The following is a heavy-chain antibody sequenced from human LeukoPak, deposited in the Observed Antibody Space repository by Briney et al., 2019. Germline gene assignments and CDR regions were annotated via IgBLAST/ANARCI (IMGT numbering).Heavy chain of an antibody. J-gene: IGHJ4*02. D-gene: IGHD3-10*01. CDR1: SFTFSSYA. Sequence: GGSLRLSCAASSFTFSSYAMTWVRQAPGKGLEWVSTISSSGGSTYYADSVKGRFTISRDNSKNTLYLQMNSLRAEDTAVYYCGRRSGDYWGQGTLVTVSS. CDR3: GRRSGDY. V-gene: IGHV3-23*01. CDR2: ISSSGGST.